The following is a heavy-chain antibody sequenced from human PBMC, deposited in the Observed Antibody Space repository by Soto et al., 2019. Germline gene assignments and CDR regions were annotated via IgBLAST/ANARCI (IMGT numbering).Heavy chain of an antibody. CDR2: IYYNGNT. CDR3: ARGGVVVPAAYYYYYYYMDV. Sequence: SSETLSLTCTVSGGSISNHYWSWIRQPPGKGLEWIGYIYYNGNTNYNPSLKSRVTISVDTSKNQISLKLSSVTAADTAVYYCARGGVVVPAAYYYYYYYMDVWGKGTTVTVSS. J-gene: IGHJ6*03. V-gene: IGHV4-59*11. CDR1: GGSISNHY. D-gene: IGHD2-2*01.